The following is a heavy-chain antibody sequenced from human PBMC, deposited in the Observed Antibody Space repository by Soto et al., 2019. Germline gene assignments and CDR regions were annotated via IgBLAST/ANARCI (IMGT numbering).Heavy chain of an antibody. D-gene: IGHD1-26*01. Sequence: PGGSLRLSCAASGFTFSSYAMSWVRQAPGKGLEWVSSISGSGGSTYYADSVKGRFTISRDNSKNTLYLQMNSLRAEDTVVYYCAKPPFAGAYYYYYGMDVWGQGTTVTVSS. V-gene: IGHV3-23*01. J-gene: IGHJ6*02. CDR2: ISGSGGST. CDR1: GFTFSSYA. CDR3: AKPPFAGAYYYYYGMDV.